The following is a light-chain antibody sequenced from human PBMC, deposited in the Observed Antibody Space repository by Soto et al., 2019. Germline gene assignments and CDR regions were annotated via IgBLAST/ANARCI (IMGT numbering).Light chain of an antibody. Sequence: DIVLTQTPLSSPVTLGQPASISCRSSQSLVYSDGNTYLSWLQQRPGQPLRLLIYQISKRFSGVPDRFSGSGAGTDFTLKISRVEAEDVGVYSCVQFSHFPRTFGQGTKVEIK. V-gene: IGKV2-24*01. J-gene: IGKJ1*01. CDR1: QSLVYSDGNTY. CDR2: QIS. CDR3: VQFSHFPRT.